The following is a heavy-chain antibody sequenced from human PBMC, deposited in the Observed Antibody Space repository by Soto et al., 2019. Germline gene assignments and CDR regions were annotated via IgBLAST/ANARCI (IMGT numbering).Heavy chain of an antibody. J-gene: IGHJ4*02. CDR3: AAEGPDGSGSYSY. CDR1: GFTFTSSA. Sequence: SVKVSCKASGFTFTSSAVQWVRQASGQCLEWIGWIVVGSGNTNYAQKFQERVTITRDMSTSTAYMELSSLRSEDTAVYYCAAEGPDGSGSYSYWGQGTLVTVSS. CDR2: IVVGSGNT. V-gene: IGHV1-58*01. D-gene: IGHD3-10*01.